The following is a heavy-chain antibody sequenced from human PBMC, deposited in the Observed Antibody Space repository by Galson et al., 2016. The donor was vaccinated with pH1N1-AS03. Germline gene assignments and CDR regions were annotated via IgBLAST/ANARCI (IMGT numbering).Heavy chain of an antibody. CDR1: GYTFSDYF. D-gene: IGHD2-2*03. V-gene: IGHV1-2*02. CDR3: ASVRSGYFMFDP. CDR2: INPDSGGT. J-gene: IGHJ5*02. Sequence: SVKVSCKASGYTFSDYFIHWVRQAPGQGLEWMGWINPDSGGTKYAQKFQGRVTMTRDTSISTAYMDLSRLRSDDTAVYYCASVRSGYFMFDPWGQGTLVTVSS.